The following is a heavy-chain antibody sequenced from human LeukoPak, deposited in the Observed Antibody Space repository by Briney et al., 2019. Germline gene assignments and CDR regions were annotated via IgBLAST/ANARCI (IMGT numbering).Heavy chain of an antibody. D-gene: IGHD4-17*01. J-gene: IGHJ5*02. CDR2: IYPGDSDT. V-gene: IGHV5-51*01. CDR1: GYSFTSYW. Sequence: GGSMKISCKGSGYSFTSYWIGWVRQMPGKGLEWMGIIYPGDSDTRYSPSFQGQVTISADKSISTAYLQWSSLKASDTAMYYCARQMTTVTTCWFDPWGQGTLVTVSS. CDR3: ARQMTTVTTCWFDP.